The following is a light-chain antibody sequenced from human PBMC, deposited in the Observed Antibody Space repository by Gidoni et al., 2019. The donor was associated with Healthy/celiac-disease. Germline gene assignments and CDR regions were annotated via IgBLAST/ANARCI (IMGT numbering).Light chain of an antibody. V-gene: IGLV3-1*01. Sequence: SSELTQPPSVSVSPGQTASITCSGDNLGDKYACWYQQKPGQSPVLVIYQDSKRPSGIPERFSGSNAGNTATLTISGTQAMDEADYYCQAWDSSTASDVFGTGTKVTVL. CDR1: NLGDKY. J-gene: IGLJ1*01. CDR2: QDS. CDR3: QAWDSSTASDV.